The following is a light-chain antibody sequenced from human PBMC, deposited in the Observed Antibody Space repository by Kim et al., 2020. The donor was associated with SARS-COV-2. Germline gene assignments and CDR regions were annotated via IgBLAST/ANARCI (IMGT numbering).Light chain of an antibody. Sequence: SPGERATRSGRASQSVSSHLAWDQQKPGQAPRLLIDGASTRATVIPARFSGSGSRTEFTLTISSLQSEDFAVYYCQQYNNWPPWTFGQGTKVDIK. CDR1: QSVSSH. V-gene: IGKV3-15*01. J-gene: IGKJ1*01. CDR3: QQYNNWPPWT. CDR2: GAS.